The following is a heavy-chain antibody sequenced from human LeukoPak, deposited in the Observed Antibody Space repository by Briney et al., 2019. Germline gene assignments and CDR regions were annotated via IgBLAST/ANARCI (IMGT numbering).Heavy chain of an antibody. V-gene: IGHV1-46*03. J-gene: IGHJ4*02. CDR1: GYTFTSYY. CDR3: ARGATYYDFWSGYLTH. Sequence: ASVKVSCKASGYTFTSYYMHWVRQAPGQGLEWMGIINPNGGSTSYAQKFQDRVTMTRDTSTSTVYMELSSLRSEDTAVYYRARGATYYDFWSGYLTHWDQGTLVTVSS. CDR2: INPNGGST. D-gene: IGHD3-3*01.